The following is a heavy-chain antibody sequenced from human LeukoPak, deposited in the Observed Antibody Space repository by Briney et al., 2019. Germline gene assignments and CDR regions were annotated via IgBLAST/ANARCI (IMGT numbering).Heavy chain of an antibody. CDR3: AKSQPEYGDYVGSFDY. V-gene: IGHV3-9*01. J-gene: IGHJ4*02. CDR2: ISWNSGSI. CDR1: GFTFDDYA. D-gene: IGHD4-17*01. Sequence: GGSLRLSCAASGFTFDDYAMHWVRQAPGKGLEWVSGISWNSGSIGYADSVKGRFTISRDNAKNSLYLQMNSLRAEDTALYYCAKSQPEYGDYVGSFDYWGQGTLVTVSS.